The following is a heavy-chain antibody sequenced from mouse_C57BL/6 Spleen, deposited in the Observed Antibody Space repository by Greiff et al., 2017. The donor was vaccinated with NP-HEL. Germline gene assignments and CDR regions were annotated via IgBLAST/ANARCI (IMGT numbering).Heavy chain of an antibody. Sequence: EVKLVESGEGLVPPLWSLKLSCASSLFPFIIYAMSFVLPPPSNRLSWVSSISICCDSIYYADTVKGRFTISRDNARNTLYLQMSSLKSEDTAMYYCTRDLTGTGFDYWGQGTTLTVSS. D-gene: IGHD4-1*01. CDR1: LFPFIIYA. J-gene: IGHJ2*01. V-gene: IGHV5-9-1*02. CDR3: TRDLTGTGFDY. CDR2: ISICCDSI.